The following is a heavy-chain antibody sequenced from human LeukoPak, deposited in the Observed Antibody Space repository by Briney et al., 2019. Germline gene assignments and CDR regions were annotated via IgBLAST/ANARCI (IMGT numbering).Heavy chain of an antibody. CDR3: ARVKAVAGTLPHLLDY. J-gene: IGHJ4*02. V-gene: IGHV4-34*01. D-gene: IGHD6-19*01. Sequence: SETLSLTCAGYGGSFSGYYWSWIRQPPGKGLEWIGEINYRGSTSYNPSLKSRLTISKDKSKTQFPLKLTSVTVADTAVYFCARVKAVAGTLPHLLDYWGQGTLVTVSS. CDR1: GGSFSGYY. CDR2: INYRGST.